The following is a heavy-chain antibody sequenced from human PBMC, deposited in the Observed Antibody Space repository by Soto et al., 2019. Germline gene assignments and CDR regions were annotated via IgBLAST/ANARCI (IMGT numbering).Heavy chain of an antibody. CDR2: IYSSGST. D-gene: IGHD2-8*01. CDR1: GGSISNYY. Sequence: SETLSLTCTVSGGSISNYYWSWIRQPPGKGLEWIGYIYSSGSTNYNPSLKSRVTISVDTSKNHFSLKLSSVTAADTAVYYCARRWCTDGVCYAALDYWGQGTLVTVSS. J-gene: IGHJ4*02. V-gene: IGHV4-59*08. CDR3: ARRWCTDGVCYAALDY.